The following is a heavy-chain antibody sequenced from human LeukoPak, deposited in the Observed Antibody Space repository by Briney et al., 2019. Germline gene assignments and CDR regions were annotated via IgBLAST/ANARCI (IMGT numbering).Heavy chain of an antibody. V-gene: IGHV4-39*07. CDR2: IYYSGST. CDR1: GGSISSSTNH. D-gene: IGHD4-17*01. Sequence: PSETLSLTCTVSGGSISSSTNHWVWIRQPPGKGREWIGSIYYSGSTYYNPSLQSRVTISVDTSKKQFSLKLTSVTAADTAVYYCARDRAYGDYFDYWGQGTLVTVSS. J-gene: IGHJ4*02. CDR3: ARDRAYGDYFDY.